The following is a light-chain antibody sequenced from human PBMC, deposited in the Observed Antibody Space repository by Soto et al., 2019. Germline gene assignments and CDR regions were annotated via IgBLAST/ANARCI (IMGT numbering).Light chain of an antibody. CDR1: QSVSSY. J-gene: IGKJ3*01. CDR3: QQRSNWPLT. CDR2: DAS. Sequence: EIVLTQSPATLSLFPGERATLSCRASQSVSSYLAWYQQKPGQAPRLLIYDASSRATGIPARFSGSGSGTDFTLTISSLEPEDFAVYYCQQRSNWPLTFGPGT. V-gene: IGKV3-11*01.